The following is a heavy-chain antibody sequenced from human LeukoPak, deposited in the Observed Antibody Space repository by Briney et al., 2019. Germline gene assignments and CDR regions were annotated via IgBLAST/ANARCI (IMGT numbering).Heavy chain of an antibody. D-gene: IGHD3-10*01. CDR3: ARVDYYGSGSYWAPDNNWFDP. CDR1: GGSISSSSYY. J-gene: IGHJ5*02. V-gene: IGHV4-39*07. Sequence: SETLSLTCTVSGGSISSSSYYWGWIRQPPGKGLEWIGSIYYSGSTYYNPSLKSRVTISVDTSKNQFSLKLSSVTAADTAVYYCARVDYYGSGSYWAPDNNWFDPWGQGTLVTVSS. CDR2: IYYSGST.